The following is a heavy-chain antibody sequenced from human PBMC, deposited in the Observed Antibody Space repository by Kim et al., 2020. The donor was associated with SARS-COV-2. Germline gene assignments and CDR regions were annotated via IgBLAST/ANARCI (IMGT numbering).Heavy chain of an antibody. CDR3: ARIGAPKFYYDSSGYPN. CDR2: IIPMFGTA. J-gene: IGHJ4*02. Sequence: SVKVSCKASGGTFSSYAISWVRQAPGQGLEWMGGIIPMFGTANYAQKFQGRVTITADESTSTAYMELSSLRSEDTAVYYCARIGAPKFYYDSSGYPNWGQGTLVTVSS. D-gene: IGHD3-22*01. V-gene: IGHV1-69*13. CDR1: GGTFSSYA.